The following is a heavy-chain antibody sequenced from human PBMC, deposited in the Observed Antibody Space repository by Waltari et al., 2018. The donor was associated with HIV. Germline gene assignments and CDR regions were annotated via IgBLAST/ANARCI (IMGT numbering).Heavy chain of an antibody. D-gene: IGHD1-20*01. CDR1: GFTFAAYY. V-gene: IGHV3-7*01. CDR2: LNHASREW. CDR3: ARGDNWSCDY. Sequence: QLVESGGGLVQPGGSLRLSCAASGFTFAAYYMNWVRQAQGKGLEWVANLNHASREWSYVDSVKCRFTISRDNDRNSLYLQMDSLTAEDTAVYYCARGDNWSCDYWGPGTLVTVSS. J-gene: IGHJ4*02.